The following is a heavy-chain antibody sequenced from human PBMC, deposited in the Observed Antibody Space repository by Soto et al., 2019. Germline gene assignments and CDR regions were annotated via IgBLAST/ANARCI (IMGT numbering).Heavy chain of an antibody. Sequence: SVKVCCKASGYTIASWGISWVRQATGQGLEWMGWISGHNVNTNYAQRLQGRVTMTTDTSTSTAYMELRSLRSDDTAVYHCARVAYAGYSPDAFDIWGQGTMVT. CDR3: ARVAYAGYSPDAFDI. V-gene: IGHV1-18*01. CDR1: GYTIASWG. J-gene: IGHJ3*02. D-gene: IGHD3-9*01. CDR2: ISGHNVNT.